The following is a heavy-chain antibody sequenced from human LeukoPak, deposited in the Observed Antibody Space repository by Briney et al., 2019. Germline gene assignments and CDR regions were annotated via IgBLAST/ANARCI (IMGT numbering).Heavy chain of an antibody. CDR2: INPNSGGT. D-gene: IGHD3-22*01. CDR1: GYTFTGYY. Sequence: SVKVSCKASGYTFTGYYMHWVRQAPGQGLEWMGWINPNSGGTNYAQKFQGRVTMTRDTSISTAYMELSRLRSDDTAVYYCAAAGRSMIVVVQFDYWGQGTLVTVSS. J-gene: IGHJ4*02. V-gene: IGHV1-2*02. CDR3: AAAGRSMIVVVQFDY.